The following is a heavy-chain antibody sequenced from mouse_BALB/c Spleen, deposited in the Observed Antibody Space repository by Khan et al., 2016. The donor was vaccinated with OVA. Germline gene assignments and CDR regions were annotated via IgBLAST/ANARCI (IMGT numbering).Heavy chain of an antibody. Sequence: EVQLQESGPSLVKPSQTLSLTCSVTGDSITSGYWNWIRKFPGNKLEYIGHIIYTGSTYYNPSLKSRISITRHTSANQYYLQLNSVTDEDTATYDCARSTYRLACVYWGQGTLVTVSA. CDR1: GDSITSGY. V-gene: IGHV3-8*02. CDR3: ARSTYRLACVY. J-gene: IGHJ3*01. CDR2: IIYTGST. D-gene: IGHD2-14*01.